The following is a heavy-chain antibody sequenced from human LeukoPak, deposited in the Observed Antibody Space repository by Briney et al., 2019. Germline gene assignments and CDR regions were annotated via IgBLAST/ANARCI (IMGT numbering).Heavy chain of an antibody. J-gene: IGHJ4*02. CDR2: ISAYNGNT. Sequence: ASVKVSCKASGYTFTSYGISWVRQAPGQGLEWMGWISAYNGNTNYAHKLQGRVTMTTDTSTSTAYMELRSLRSDDTAVYYCARVLLGYCSGGSCPYGYWGQGTLVTVSS. D-gene: IGHD2-15*01. CDR3: ARVLLGYCSGGSCPYGY. V-gene: IGHV1-18*01. CDR1: GYTFTSYG.